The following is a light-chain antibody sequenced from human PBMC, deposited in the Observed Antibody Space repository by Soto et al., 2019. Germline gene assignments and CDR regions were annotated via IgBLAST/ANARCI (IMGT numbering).Light chain of an antibody. V-gene: IGKV1-39*01. CDR1: QSIGIS. CDR2: AAS. Sequence: IQMTQSPSSLSASVGDRVTITCRASQSIGISLNWYQQRPGKAPKLLVFAASSLQSGVPSRFSGSGSGTDVTLTISSLHPEDLATYYCQKYNDAPWTFGQGTKVDIK. J-gene: IGKJ1*01. CDR3: QKYNDAPWT.